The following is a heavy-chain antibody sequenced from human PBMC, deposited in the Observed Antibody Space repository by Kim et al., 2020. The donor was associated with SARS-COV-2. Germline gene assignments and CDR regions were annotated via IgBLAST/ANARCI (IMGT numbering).Heavy chain of an antibody. CDR3: ARSWGQGAAAGTWDYYYYGMDV. CDR1: GFTFSSYS. V-gene: IGHV3-21*01. J-gene: IGHJ6*02. Sequence: GGSLRLSCAASGFTFSSYSMNWVRQAPGKGLEWVSSISSSSSYIYYADSVKGRFTISRDNAKNSLYLQMNSLRAEDTAVYYCARSWGQGAAAGTWDYYYYGMDVWGQGTTVTVSS. D-gene: IGHD6-13*01. CDR2: ISSSSSYI.